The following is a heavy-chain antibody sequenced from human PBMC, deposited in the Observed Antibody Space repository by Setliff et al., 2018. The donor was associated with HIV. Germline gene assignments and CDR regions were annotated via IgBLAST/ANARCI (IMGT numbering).Heavy chain of an antibody. CDR3: ARASTMIVVVIKGFDI. Sequence: PSETLSLTCAVYGGSFSGYYWSWIRQPPGKGLEWIGEINHSGSTNYNPSLKSRVTISVDTSKNQLSLKLSSVTAADTAVYYCARASTMIVVVIKGFDIWDQGTMVTVSS. CDR2: INHSGST. D-gene: IGHD3-22*01. J-gene: IGHJ3*02. CDR1: GGSFSGYY. V-gene: IGHV4-34*01.